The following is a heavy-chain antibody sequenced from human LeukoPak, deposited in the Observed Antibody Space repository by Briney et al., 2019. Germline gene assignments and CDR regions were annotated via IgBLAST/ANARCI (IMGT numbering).Heavy chain of an antibody. CDR2: IRSKGYSYAT. V-gene: IGHV3-73*01. Sequence: GGSVRLSCAASGFTFSGSSMHWVRQASGKGLEWVGRIRSKGYSYATAYAASVRGTFTISIDESKIKPYLQMNSLKTQDTAVYYCTRYHCSSSSCYPFGDYWGQGTLVTVSS. J-gene: IGHJ4*02. CDR3: TRYHCSSSSCYPFGDY. CDR1: GFTFSGSS. D-gene: IGHD2-2*01.